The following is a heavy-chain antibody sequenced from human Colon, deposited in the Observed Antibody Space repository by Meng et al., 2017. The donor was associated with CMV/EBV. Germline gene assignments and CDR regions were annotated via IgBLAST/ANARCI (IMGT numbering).Heavy chain of an antibody. Sequence: GGSLRLSCAASGFSLSSHDMNWVRQAPGKGLEWVSAISGSGGSTYYADSVKGRFTISRDNAKDTLYLQMNSLRAEDTAVYYCVREMWSNDVWGRGTMVTVSS. V-gene: IGHV3-23*01. D-gene: IGHD3-3*01. CDR3: VREMWSNDV. CDR2: ISGSGGST. J-gene: IGHJ3*01. CDR1: GFSLSSHD.